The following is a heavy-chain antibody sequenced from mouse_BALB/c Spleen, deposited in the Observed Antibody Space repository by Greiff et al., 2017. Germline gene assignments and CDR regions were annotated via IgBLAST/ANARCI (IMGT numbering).Heavy chain of an antibody. CDR3: ARYGNYFDY. Sequence: LQESAAELARPGASVKMSCKASGYTFTSYTMHWVKQRPGQGLEWIGYINPSSGYTEYNQKFKDKTTLTADKSSSTAYMQLSSLTSEDSAVYYCARYGNYFDYWGQGTTLTVSS. V-gene: IGHV1-4*02. CDR1: GYTFTSYT. J-gene: IGHJ2*01. CDR2: INPSSGYT. D-gene: IGHD1-1*01.